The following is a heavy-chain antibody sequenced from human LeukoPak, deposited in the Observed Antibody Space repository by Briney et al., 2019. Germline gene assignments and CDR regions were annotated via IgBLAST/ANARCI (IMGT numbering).Heavy chain of an antibody. Sequence: SQTLSLTCDISGDSVSSNSAAWNWIRQSPLRGLEWLGRTYYRSKWYNDYAVSVKSRITINPDTSKNQFSLQLNSVTPEDTAVYYCARDSSLTVRIAARPRYFDYWGQGTLVTVSS. J-gene: IGHJ4*02. CDR3: ARDSSLTVRIAARPRYFDY. D-gene: IGHD6-6*01. V-gene: IGHV6-1*01. CDR1: GDSVSSNSAA. CDR2: TYYRSKWYN.